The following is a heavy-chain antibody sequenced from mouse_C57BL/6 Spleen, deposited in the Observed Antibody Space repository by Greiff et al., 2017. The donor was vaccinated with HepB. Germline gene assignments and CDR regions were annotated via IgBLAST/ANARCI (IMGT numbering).Heavy chain of an antibody. Sequence: EVNVVESEGGLVQPGSSMKLSCTASGFTFSDYYMAWVRQVPEKGLEWVANINYDGSSTYYLDSLKSRFIISRDNAKNILYLQMSSLKSEDTATYYCARDRDDGSLDYWGQGTTLTVSS. J-gene: IGHJ2*01. CDR2: INYDGSST. CDR1: GFTFSDYY. V-gene: IGHV5-16*01. D-gene: IGHD2-3*01. CDR3: ARDRDDGSLDY.